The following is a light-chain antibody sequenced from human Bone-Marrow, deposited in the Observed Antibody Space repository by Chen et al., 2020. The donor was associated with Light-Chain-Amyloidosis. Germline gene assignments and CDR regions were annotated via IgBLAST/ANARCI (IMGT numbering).Light chain of an antibody. CDR1: ALPTKY. Sequence: YELTQPPSVSVSPGQTARITFSGDALPTKYAYWYQQKPGQAPVLVIHRDTERPSGISERFSGSSSGTTATLTISGVQAEDEADYHCQSADSSGTYEVIFGGGTKLTVL. CDR3: QSADSSGTYEVI. V-gene: IGLV3-25*03. J-gene: IGLJ2*01. CDR2: RDT.